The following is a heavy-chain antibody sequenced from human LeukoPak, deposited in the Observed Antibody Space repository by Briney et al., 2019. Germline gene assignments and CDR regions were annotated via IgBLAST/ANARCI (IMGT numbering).Heavy chain of an antibody. D-gene: IGHD1-26*01. J-gene: IGHJ4*02. CDR3: AREIGELNFDY. CDR2: ISAYNGNT. CDR1: GYTFTSYG. V-gene: IGHV1-18*01. Sequence: ASVKVSCKASGYTFTSYGISWVRQAPGQGLEWMGWISAYNGNTNYAQKLQGRVTMTTDTSTSTAHMELRSLRSDDTAVYYCAREIGELNFDYWGQGTLVTVSS.